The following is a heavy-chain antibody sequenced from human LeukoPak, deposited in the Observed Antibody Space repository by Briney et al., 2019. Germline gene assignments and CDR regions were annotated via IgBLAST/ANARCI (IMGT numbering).Heavy chain of an antibody. J-gene: IGHJ4*02. V-gene: IGHV1-46*01. CDR2: INPSGGST. Sequence: ASVKVSCKASGYTFTTHYMHWVRQAPGQGLEWMGMINPSGGSTSYAQKFQGRVTMTRDTSISTAYMELSRLRSDDTAVYYCARDGSYDLRRDYWGQGTLVTVSS. CDR1: GYTFTTHY. D-gene: IGHD3-10*01. CDR3: ARDGSYDLRRDY.